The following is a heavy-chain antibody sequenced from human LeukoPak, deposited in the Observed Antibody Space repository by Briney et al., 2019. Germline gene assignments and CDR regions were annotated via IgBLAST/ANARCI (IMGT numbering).Heavy chain of an antibody. CDR3: ATFGVGASQEWFDP. D-gene: IGHD1-26*01. CDR2: IYYSGST. V-gene: IGHV4-39*01. J-gene: IGHJ5*02. CDR1: GGSISSSSYY. Sequence: SETLSLTCTVSGGSISSSSYYWGWIRQPPGKGLEWIGSIYYSGSTYYNPSLKSRVTISVDTSKNQFSLKLSSVTAADTAVYYCATFGVGASQEWFDPWGQGTLVTVSS.